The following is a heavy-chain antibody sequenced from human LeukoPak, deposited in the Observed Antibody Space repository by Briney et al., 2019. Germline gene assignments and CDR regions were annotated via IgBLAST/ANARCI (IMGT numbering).Heavy chain of an antibody. D-gene: IGHD2-15*01. CDR3: ASARRGYCSGGSCYYYYYMDV. CDR2: IYTSGST. Sequence: SETLSLTCTVSGGSISSGSYYWRWIRQPAGKGLEWIGRIYTSGSTNYNPSLKSRVTISVDTSKNQFSLKLSSVTAADTAVYYCASARRGYCSGGSCYYYYYMDVWGKGTTVTISS. V-gene: IGHV4-61*02. J-gene: IGHJ6*03. CDR1: GGSISSGSYY.